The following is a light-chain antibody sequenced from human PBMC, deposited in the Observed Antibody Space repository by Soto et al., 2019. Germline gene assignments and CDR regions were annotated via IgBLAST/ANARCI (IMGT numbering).Light chain of an antibody. J-gene: IGLJ2*01. V-gene: IGLV2-14*01. CDR3: SSYTSSSAYVI. Sequence: QSVLTQPASVSGSPGQSITISCTGTSSDVGGYNYVSWYQQHPGKAPKLMIYDVNNRPAGVSNRFSGSKSGNTASQTISGLQAEDEADYYCSSYTSSSAYVIFGGGTQLTVL. CDR1: SSDVGGYNY. CDR2: DVN.